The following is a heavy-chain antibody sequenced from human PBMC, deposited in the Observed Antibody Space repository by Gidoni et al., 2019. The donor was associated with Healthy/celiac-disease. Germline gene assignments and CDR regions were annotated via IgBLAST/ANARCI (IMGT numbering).Heavy chain of an antibody. Sequence: EVQLVESGGGLVQPGGSLRLSCAASGFTVRSNYMSWVRQAPGKGLEWVSVIYSGGSTYYADSVKGRFTISRDNSKNTLYLQMNSLRAEDTAVYYCARDSLNYYDSSGYSRERLGWGQGTLVTVSS. D-gene: IGHD3-22*01. V-gene: IGHV3-66*01. CDR3: ARDSLNYYDSSGYSRERLG. J-gene: IGHJ4*02. CDR2: IYSGGST. CDR1: GFTVRSNY.